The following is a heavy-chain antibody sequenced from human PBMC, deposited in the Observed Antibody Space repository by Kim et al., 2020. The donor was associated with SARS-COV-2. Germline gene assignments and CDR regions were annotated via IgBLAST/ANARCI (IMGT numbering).Heavy chain of an antibody. CDR3: AGEGSGSHYIFDY. D-gene: IGHD3-10*01. J-gene: IGHJ4*02. CDR2: ISSSTTYT. CDR1: GFTFSDYY. V-gene: IGHV3-11*05. Sequence: GGSLRLSCAASGFTFSDYYMSWIRQAPGKGLEWVSYISSSTTYTNYADSVKGRFTISRDNAKNSLYLQLNSLGVDDTAVYYCAGEGSGSHYIFDYWGQGTLVTVSS.